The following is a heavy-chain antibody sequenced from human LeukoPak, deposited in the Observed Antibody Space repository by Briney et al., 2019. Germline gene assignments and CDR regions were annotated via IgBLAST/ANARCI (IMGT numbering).Heavy chain of an antibody. CDR1: SGSISSSTYY. J-gene: IGHJ4*02. V-gene: IGHV4-39*07. CDR3: ARGRGYSNYAPFGY. D-gene: IGHD4-11*01. CDR2: INHSGST. Sequence: KPSETLSLTCTVSSGSISSSTYYWDWIRQPPGKGLEWIGEINHSGSTNFNPSLKSRVTISVDTSKNQFSLKLSSVTAADTAVYYCARGRGYSNYAPFGYWGQGTLVTVSS.